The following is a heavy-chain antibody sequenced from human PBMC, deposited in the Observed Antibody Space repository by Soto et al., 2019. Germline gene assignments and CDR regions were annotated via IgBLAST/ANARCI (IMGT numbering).Heavy chain of an antibody. Sequence: GGSLRLSCAASGFTFSSYWMSWVRQAPGKGLEWVANIKQDGSEKYYVDSVKGRFTISRDNAKNSLYLQMNSLRAEGTAVYYCARDRGSSSWYYFDYWGQGTLVTVSS. J-gene: IGHJ4*02. V-gene: IGHV3-7*03. CDR1: GFTFSSYW. CDR3: ARDRGSSSWYYFDY. CDR2: IKQDGSEK. D-gene: IGHD6-13*01.